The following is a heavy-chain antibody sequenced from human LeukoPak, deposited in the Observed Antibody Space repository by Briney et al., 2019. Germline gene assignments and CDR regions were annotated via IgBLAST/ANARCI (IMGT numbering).Heavy chain of an antibody. J-gene: IGHJ6*02. CDR1: GFTFSSYG. Sequence: GGSLRLSCAASGFTFSSYGMHWVRQAPGKGLEWVAFIRYDGSNKYYADSVEGRFTISRDNSKNTLYLQMNSLRAEDTAVYYCARGGTYGSGSYYIMDVWGQGTTVTVSS. CDR2: IRYDGSNK. D-gene: IGHD3-10*01. V-gene: IGHV3-30*02. CDR3: ARGGTYGSGSYYIMDV.